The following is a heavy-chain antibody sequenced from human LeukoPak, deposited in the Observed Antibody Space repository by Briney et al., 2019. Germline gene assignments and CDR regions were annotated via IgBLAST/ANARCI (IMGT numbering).Heavy chain of an antibody. CDR2: IIPILCIA. J-gene: IGHJ4*02. D-gene: IGHD5-24*01. CDR1: GGTFSSYA. CDR3: ARDAYGMATISLGY. Sequence: SVKVSCKASGGTFSSYAFNWVRQPHGQGLELKGSIIPILCIANYAQKFQGRVTITADKSTSTAYMELRSLRSEDTAVYYCARDAYGMATISLGYWGQGTLVTVSS. V-gene: IGHV1-69*04.